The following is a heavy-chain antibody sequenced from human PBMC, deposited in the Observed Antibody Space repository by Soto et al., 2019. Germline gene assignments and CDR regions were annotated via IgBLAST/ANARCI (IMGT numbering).Heavy chain of an antibody. Sequence: ASVKVSCKASGYTFTGYYMHWVRQAPGQGLEWMGWINPNSGGTNYAQKFQGRVTMTRDTSISTAYMELSRLRSDDTAVYYCARDRSSSSEGWFDPWGQGTLVSVSS. CDR3: ARDRSSSSEGWFDP. D-gene: IGHD6-6*01. V-gene: IGHV1-2*02. CDR1: GYTFTGYY. J-gene: IGHJ5*02. CDR2: INPNSGGT.